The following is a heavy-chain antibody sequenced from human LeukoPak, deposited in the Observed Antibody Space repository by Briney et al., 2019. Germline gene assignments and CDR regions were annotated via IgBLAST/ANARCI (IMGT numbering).Heavy chain of an antibody. Sequence: SVKVSRKASGGTFSNYAFSWVRQAPGQGLEWMGRIVPIFGTANYAQKFQGRVTITTDESTSTAYMELSSLRSEDTAVYYCASSRDGYNSVFDYWGQGTLVTVSS. J-gene: IGHJ4*02. V-gene: IGHV1-69*05. CDR2: IVPIFGTA. CDR1: GGTFSNYA. D-gene: IGHD5-24*01. CDR3: ASSRDGYNSVFDY.